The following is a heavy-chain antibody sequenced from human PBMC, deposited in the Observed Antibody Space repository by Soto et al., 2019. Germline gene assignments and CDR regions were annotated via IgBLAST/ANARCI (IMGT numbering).Heavy chain of an antibody. CDR2: IIPIFGTA. Sequence: ASVKVSCKASGGTFSSYAISWVRQAPGQGLEWMGGIIPIFGTANYAQKFQGRVTITADESTSTAYMELSSLRSEDTAVYYCARGPYYDCSGYSYNWFDPWGQGTLVTVYS. J-gene: IGHJ5*02. CDR3: ARGPYYDCSGYSYNWFDP. CDR1: GGTFSSYA. D-gene: IGHD3-22*01. V-gene: IGHV1-69*13.